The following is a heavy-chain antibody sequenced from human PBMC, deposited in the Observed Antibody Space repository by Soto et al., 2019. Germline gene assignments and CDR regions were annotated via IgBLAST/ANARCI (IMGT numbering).Heavy chain of an antibody. V-gene: IGHV1-2*04. D-gene: IGHD6-13*01. CDR1: GYTFTGYY. Sequence: ASVKVSCKASGYTFTGYYMHWVRQAPGQGLEWTGWINPDSGGTNYAQKFQGWVTMTRDTSISTAYMELSRLRSDDTAVYYCARSDSSSWLFDYWGQGTLVTISS. CDR3: ARSDSSSWLFDY. CDR2: INPDSGGT. J-gene: IGHJ4*02.